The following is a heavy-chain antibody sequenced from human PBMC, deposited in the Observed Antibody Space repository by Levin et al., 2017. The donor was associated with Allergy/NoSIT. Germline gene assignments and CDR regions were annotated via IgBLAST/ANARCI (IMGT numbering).Heavy chain of an antibody. CDR1: GGSISSYY. CDR3: ARDLSWEAPYYYYGMDV. D-gene: IGHD6-13*01. Sequence: ASQTLSLTCTVSGGSISSYYWSWIRQPAGKGLEWIGRIYTSGSTNYNPSLKSRVTMSVDTSKNQFSLKLSSVTAADTAVYYCARDLSWEAPYYYYGMDVWGQGTTVTVSS. J-gene: IGHJ6*02. CDR2: IYTSGST. V-gene: IGHV4-4*07.